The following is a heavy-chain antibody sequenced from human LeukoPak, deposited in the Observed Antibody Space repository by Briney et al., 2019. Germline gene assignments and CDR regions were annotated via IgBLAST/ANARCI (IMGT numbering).Heavy chain of an antibody. Sequence: ASVKVSCKASGYTFTSYAMHWVRQAPGQRLEWMGWINAGNGNTKYSQKFQGRVTIARDTSASTAYMELSSLRSEDTAVYYCARSGDGYCSGGSCYSNYYYYMDVWGKGTTVTVSS. V-gene: IGHV1-3*01. CDR1: GYTFTSYA. D-gene: IGHD2-15*01. J-gene: IGHJ6*03. CDR3: ARSGDGYCSGGSCYSNYYYYMDV. CDR2: INAGNGNT.